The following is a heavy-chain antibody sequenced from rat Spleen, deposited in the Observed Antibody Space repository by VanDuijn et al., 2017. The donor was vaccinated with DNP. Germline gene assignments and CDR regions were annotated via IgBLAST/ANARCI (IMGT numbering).Heavy chain of an antibody. CDR2: ISIRAHNVAT. Sequence: EVQLVETGGGLVQPGRSLKLSCAASGFDFNSYTMSWVRQAPGKGLDWVASISIRAHNVATLYADSVEERFTVSRDASQSMVYLQMNNLQTEDTALYYCTRGPPFDYWGQGVMVTVSS. CDR3: TRGPPFDY. D-gene: IGHD4-3*01. V-gene: IGHV10-4*01. J-gene: IGHJ2*01. CDR1: GFDFNSYT.